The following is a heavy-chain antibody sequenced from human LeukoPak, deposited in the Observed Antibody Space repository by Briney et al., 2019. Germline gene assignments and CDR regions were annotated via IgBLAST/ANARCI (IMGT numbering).Heavy chain of an antibody. J-gene: IGHJ4*02. CDR3: ARVLIAAASDY. Sequence: GGSLRLSCAASGFTFSSYSMNWVRQAPGKGLEWVSSISSSSSYIYYADSVKGRFTISRDNAKNSLYLQMNCLRAEDTAVYYCARVLIAAASDYWGQGTLVTVSS. CDR2: ISSSSSYI. V-gene: IGHV3-21*01. D-gene: IGHD6-13*01. CDR1: GFTFSSYS.